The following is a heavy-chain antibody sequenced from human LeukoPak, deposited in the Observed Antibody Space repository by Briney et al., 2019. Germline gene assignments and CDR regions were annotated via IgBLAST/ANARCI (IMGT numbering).Heavy chain of an antibody. CDR2: IYYSGST. J-gene: IGHJ4*02. CDR1: GGSIGSYY. D-gene: IGHD3-22*01. CDR3: ARGSGYLLTYFDY. V-gene: IGHV4-59*01. Sequence: PSETLSLTCTVSGGSIGSYYWSWIRQPPGKGLEWIGYIYYSGSTNYNPSLKSRVTISVDTSKNQFSLKLSSVTAADTAVYYCARGSGYLLTYFDYWGQGTLVTVSS.